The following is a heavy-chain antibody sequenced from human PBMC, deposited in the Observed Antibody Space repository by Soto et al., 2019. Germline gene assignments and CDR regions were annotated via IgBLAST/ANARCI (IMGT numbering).Heavy chain of an antibody. J-gene: IGHJ6*02. Sequence: EVQLVESGGGLVKPGGSLRLSCAASGFTFSSYSMNWVRQAPGKGLEWVSSISSSSSYIYYADSVKGRFTISRDNAKNSLYLQMNSLRAEDTAVYYCARGYYDSSGYYYQPPLRFGGMVVWGQGTTVTVSS. D-gene: IGHD3-22*01. CDR3: ARGYYDSSGYYYQPPLRFGGMVV. CDR2: ISSSSSYI. V-gene: IGHV3-21*01. CDR1: GFTFSSYS.